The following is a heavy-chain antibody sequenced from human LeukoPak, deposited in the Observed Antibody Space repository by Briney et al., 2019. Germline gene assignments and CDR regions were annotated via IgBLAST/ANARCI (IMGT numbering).Heavy chain of an antibody. CDR3: ARRETVAGQDY. CDR1: GGSFSGYY. V-gene: IGHV4-34*01. Sequence: SETLSLTCAVYGGSFSGYYWSWIRQPPGKGLEWIGEINRSGSTNYNPSLKSRVTISVDTSKNQFSLKLSSVTAADTAVYYCARRETVAGQDYWGQGTLVTVSS. CDR2: INRSGST. D-gene: IGHD6-19*01. J-gene: IGHJ4*02.